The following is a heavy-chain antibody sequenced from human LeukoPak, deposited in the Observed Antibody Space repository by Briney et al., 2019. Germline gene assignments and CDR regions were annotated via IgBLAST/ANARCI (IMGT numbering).Heavy chain of an antibody. CDR3: ARDLFAGGELRIEQQLLGNWFDP. V-gene: IGHV3-21*01. Sequence: GGSLRLSCAASGFTFSTYSMNWVRQAPGKGLEWVSSISSSSSYIYYADSVKGRFTISRDNAKNSLYLQMNSLRAEDTAVHYCARDLFAGGELRIEQQLLGNWFDPWGQGTLVTVSS. D-gene: IGHD6-13*01. CDR1: GFTFSTYS. J-gene: IGHJ5*02. CDR2: ISSSSSYI.